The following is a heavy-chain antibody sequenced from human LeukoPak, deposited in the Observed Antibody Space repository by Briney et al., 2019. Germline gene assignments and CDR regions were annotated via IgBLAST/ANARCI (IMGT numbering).Heavy chain of an antibody. J-gene: IGHJ4*02. D-gene: IGHD6-6*01. CDR3: ARRGASSSEEY. CDR1: GGSISSTSYF. Sequence: SETLSLTCTVSGGSISSTSYFWGWIRQPPGKGLEWIGSIYYSGSTNYNPSLKSPVTMSVDTPKNQFSLKLTSVTAADTAVYYCARRGASSSEEYWGQGTLVIVSS. CDR2: IYYSGST. V-gene: IGHV4-39*01.